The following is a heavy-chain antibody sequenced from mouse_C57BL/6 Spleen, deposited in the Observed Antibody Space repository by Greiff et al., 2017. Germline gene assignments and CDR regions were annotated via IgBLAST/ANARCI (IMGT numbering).Heavy chain of an antibody. CDR3: ARGAFDDGSGYAMDY. Sequence: QVQLQQPGTELVKPGDSVKLSCKASGYTFTSYWMHWVKQRPGQGLEWIGKINPSNGGTNYNEKFKSKATLTVDNTSSTTYMQRSSLTSEESAVYYSARGAFDDGSGYAMDYWGQGTSVTVSS. CDR2: INPSNGGT. J-gene: IGHJ4*01. D-gene: IGHD1-1*01. V-gene: IGHV1-53*01. CDR1: GYTFTSYW.